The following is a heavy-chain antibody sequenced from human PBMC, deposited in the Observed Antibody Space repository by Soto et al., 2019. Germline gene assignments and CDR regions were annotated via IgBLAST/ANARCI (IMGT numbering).Heavy chain of an antibody. V-gene: IGHV4-4*02. CDR3: ANSHWVCSGGSCYVWYFDL. CDR2: IYHSGST. Sequence: QVQLQESGPGLVKPSGTLSLTCAVSGGSISSSNWWSWVRQPPGKGLEWIGEIYHSGSTNYNPSLKRRVTISVDKSENQCSLKLSSVTAADTAVYYCANSHWVCSGGSCYVWYFDLWGRGTLVTVSS. J-gene: IGHJ2*01. D-gene: IGHD2-15*01. CDR1: GGSISSSNW.